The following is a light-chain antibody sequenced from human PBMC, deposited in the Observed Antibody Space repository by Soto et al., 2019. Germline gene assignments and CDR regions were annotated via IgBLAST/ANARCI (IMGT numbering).Light chain of an antibody. CDR1: QSLGTW. J-gene: IGKJ4*01. V-gene: IGKV1-5*01. Sequence: DIQMTQSPSTLSASVGDRVIITCRASQSLGTWLAWYQQKPGTAHVLLIYDVSRLESGVPSRFSGSGSGTEFTLTISSLQPDDFATYYCQQYFSYPLTFGGGTRVEIK. CDR2: DVS. CDR3: QQYFSYPLT.